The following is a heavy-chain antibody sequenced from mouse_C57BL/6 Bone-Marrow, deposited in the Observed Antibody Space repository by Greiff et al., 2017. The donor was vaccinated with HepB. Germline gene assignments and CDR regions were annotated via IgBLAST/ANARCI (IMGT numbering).Heavy chain of an antibody. D-gene: IGHD1-1*01. Sequence: VQLQQSGGDLVKPGGSLKLSCAASGFTFSSYGMSWVRQTPDKRLEWVATISSGGSYTYYPDSVKGRFTISRDNAKNTLYLQMSSLKSEDTAMYYCARHDYGGYFDVWGTGTTVTVSS. CDR3: ARHDYGGYFDV. J-gene: IGHJ1*03. CDR1: GFTFSSYG. V-gene: IGHV5-6*01. CDR2: ISSGGSYT.